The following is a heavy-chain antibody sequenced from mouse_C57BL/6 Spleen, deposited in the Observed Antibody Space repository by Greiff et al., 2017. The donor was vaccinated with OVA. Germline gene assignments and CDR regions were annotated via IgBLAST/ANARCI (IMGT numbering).Heavy chain of an antibody. D-gene: IGHD1-1*01. CDR3: TILRSWYFDV. CDR2: IDPETGGT. CDR1: GYTFTDYE. V-gene: IGHV1-15*01. Sequence: QVQLQQSGAELVRPGASVTLSCKASGYTFTDYEMHWVKQTPVHGLEWIGAIDPETGGTAYNQKFKGKAILTADKSSSTAYMELRSLTSEDSAVYYCTILRSWYFDVWGTGTTVTVSS. J-gene: IGHJ1*03.